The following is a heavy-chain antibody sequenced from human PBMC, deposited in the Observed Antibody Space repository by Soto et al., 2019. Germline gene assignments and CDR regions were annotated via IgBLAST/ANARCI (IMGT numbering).Heavy chain of an antibody. Sequence: SETLSLTCTVSGGSISSSSYYWDWIRQPPGKGLEWIGSIYYSGSTYYNPSLKSRVTISVDTSKNQFSLKLSSVTAADTAVYYCARSPAGPRITIFGVGPNWFDPWGQGTLVTVSS. J-gene: IGHJ5*02. D-gene: IGHD3-3*01. V-gene: IGHV4-39*01. CDR3: ARSPAGPRITIFGVGPNWFDP. CDR2: IYYSGST. CDR1: GGSISSSSYY.